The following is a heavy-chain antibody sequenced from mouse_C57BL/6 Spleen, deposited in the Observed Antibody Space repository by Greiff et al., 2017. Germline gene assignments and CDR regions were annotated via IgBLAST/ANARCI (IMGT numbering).Heavy chain of an antibody. V-gene: IGHV1-50*01. J-gene: IGHJ2*01. CDR2: IDPSDSYT. CDR3: ARSGTSGSYFDY. Sequence: QVQLQQPGAELVKPWASVKLSCKASGYTFTSYWMQWVKQRPGQGLEWIGEIDPSDSYTNYNQKFKGKATLTVDTSSSTAYMQLSSLTSEDSAVYYCARSGTSGSYFDYWGQGTTLTVSS. CDR1: GYTFTSYW. D-gene: IGHD3-1*01.